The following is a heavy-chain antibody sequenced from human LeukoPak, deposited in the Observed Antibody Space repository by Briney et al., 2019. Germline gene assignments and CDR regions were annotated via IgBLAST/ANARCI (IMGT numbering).Heavy chain of an antibody. CDR1: GFTFDDYG. CDR2: INWNGGGT. V-gene: IGHV3-20*04. D-gene: IGHD6-6*01. CDR3: ARSSVSAYALDI. Sequence: GGSLRLSCAASGFTFDDYGMSWVRQGPGKGLEWVSGINWNGGGTGYADSVKGRFTISRDNAKKSLYLQMNSLRAEDTALYYCARSSVSAYALDIWGQGTMVTVSS. J-gene: IGHJ3*02.